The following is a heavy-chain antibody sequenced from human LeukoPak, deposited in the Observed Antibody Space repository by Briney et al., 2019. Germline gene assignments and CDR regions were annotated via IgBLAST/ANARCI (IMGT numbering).Heavy chain of an antibody. CDR3: ARVYDSGSFYRY. CDR2: INPNSGGT. J-gene: IGHJ4*02. D-gene: IGHD3-10*01. CDR1: GYTFTGYY. Sequence: GESLKISCKGSGYTFTGYYMHWVRQAPGQGLEWMGWINPNSGGTNYAQNFQGRVTVTRDTSTSTAYMELSSLRSDDTAVYYCARVYDSGSFYRYWGQGTLVTVSS. V-gene: IGHV1-2*02.